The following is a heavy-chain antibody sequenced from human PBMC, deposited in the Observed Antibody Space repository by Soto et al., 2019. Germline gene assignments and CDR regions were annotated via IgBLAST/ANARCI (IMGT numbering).Heavy chain of an antibody. CDR2: IIPILGIA. CDR1: GGTFSSYT. D-gene: IGHD3-22*01. J-gene: IGHJ3*02. V-gene: IGHV1-69*02. Sequence: QVQLVQSGAEVKKPGSSVKVSCKASGGTFSSYTISWVRQAPGQGLEWMGRIIPILGIANYAQKFQGRVTITADKSTSTAYMELSSLRSEDTAVYYCARASANYYDSRGYRVFDIWGQGTMVTVSS. CDR3: ARASANYYDSRGYRVFDI.